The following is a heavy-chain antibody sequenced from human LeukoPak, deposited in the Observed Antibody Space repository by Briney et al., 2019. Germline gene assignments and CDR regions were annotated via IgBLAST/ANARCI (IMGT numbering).Heavy chain of an antibody. CDR3: ATDHGVIAAADRKRTHYWFDP. V-gene: IGHV1-24*01. J-gene: IGHJ5*02. CDR2: FDPEDGET. CDR1: GYTLTELP. D-gene: IGHD6-13*01. Sequence: ASVKVSCKVSGYTLTELPMHWVRQAPGKGLEWMGGFDPEDGETIYAQKFQGRVTMTEDTSTDTAYMELSSLRSEDTAVYYCATDHGVIAAADRKRTHYWFDPWGQGTLVTVSS.